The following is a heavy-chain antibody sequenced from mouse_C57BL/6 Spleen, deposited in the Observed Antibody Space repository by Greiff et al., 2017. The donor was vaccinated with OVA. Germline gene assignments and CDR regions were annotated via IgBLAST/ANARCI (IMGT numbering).Heavy chain of an antibody. J-gene: IGHJ4*01. Sequence: DVQLVESGGGLVKPGGSLKLSCAASGFTFSDYGMHWVRQAPEKGLEWVAYISSGSSTIYYADTVKGRFTISRDNAKNTLFLQMTSLRSEDTAMYYCARKEDGYYYAMDYWGQGTSVTVSS. CDR3: ARKEDGYYYAMDY. CDR2: ISSGSSTI. D-gene: IGHD2-3*01. V-gene: IGHV5-17*01. CDR1: GFTFSDYG.